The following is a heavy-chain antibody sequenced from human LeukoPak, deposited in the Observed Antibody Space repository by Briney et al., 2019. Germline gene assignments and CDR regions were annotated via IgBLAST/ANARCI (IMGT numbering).Heavy chain of an antibody. J-gene: IGHJ6*03. CDR2: IIPIFGTA. D-gene: IGHD5-18*01. Sequence: SVKVSCKASGGTFSSYAISWVRQAPGQGLEWMGRIIPIFGTANYAQKFQGRVAITTDESTSTAYMELSSLRSEDTAVYYCARETAMAKSYYYYYMDVWGKGTTVTFSS. CDR3: ARETAMAKSYYYYYMDV. V-gene: IGHV1-69*05. CDR1: GGTFSSYA.